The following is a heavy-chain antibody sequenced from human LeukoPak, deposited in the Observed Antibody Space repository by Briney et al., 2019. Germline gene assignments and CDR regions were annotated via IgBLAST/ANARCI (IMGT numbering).Heavy chain of an antibody. CDR2: IYYSGST. V-gene: IGHV4-39*07. CDR3: ASGPPYYFDY. Sequence: SETLSLTCTVSGGSISSSSYYWGWIRQPPGKGLEWIESIYYSGSTYYNPSLKSRVTISVDTSKNQFSLKLSSVTAADTAVYYCASGPPYYFDYWGQGTLVTVSS. J-gene: IGHJ4*02. CDR1: GGSISSSSYY.